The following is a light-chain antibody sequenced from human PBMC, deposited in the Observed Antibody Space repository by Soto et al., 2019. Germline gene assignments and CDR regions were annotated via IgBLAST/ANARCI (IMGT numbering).Light chain of an antibody. CDR3: IQDFIGPLT. Sequence: AIQMTQSPSSLSASLGDRVTITCRASQGIRGDLGWYQQKPGKAPKLLISATSTLQSGVPSRFSGRGSGTNFTLTISSLQPEDFATYYCIQDFIGPLTVGQGTKVDSK. CDR2: ATS. J-gene: IGKJ1*01. CDR1: QGIRGD. V-gene: IGKV1-6*01.